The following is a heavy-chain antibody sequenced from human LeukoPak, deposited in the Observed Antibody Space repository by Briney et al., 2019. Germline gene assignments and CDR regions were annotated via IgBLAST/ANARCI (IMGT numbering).Heavy chain of an antibody. D-gene: IGHD3-22*01. CDR3: AKTYYYDSSGYYYLGWFDP. V-gene: IGHV3-23*01. CDR2: ISGSGGRT. Sequence: PGGSLRLSCAASGFTFSNDGMSWVRQAQGKGLEWVSAISGSGGRTYHADSVKGRFTISRDNSKNTVYLQMNSLRAEDTAVYYCAKTYYYDSSGYYYLGWFDPWGQGTLVTVSS. CDR1: GFTFSNDG. J-gene: IGHJ5*02.